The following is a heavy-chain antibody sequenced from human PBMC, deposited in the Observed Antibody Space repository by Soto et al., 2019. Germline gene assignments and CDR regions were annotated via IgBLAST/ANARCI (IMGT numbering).Heavy chain of an antibody. CDR3: ARDSHESGELPAPYYYYYGMDV. CDR1: GFTVSSNY. CDR2: IYSGGST. D-gene: IGHD1-26*01. V-gene: IGHV3-53*01. J-gene: IGHJ6*02. Sequence: GGSLRLSCAASGFTVSSNYMSWVRQAPGKGLEWVSVIYSGGSTYYADSVKGRFTISRDNSKNTRYLQMNSLRAEDTAVYYCARDSHESGELPAPYYYYYGMDVWGQGTTVTVSS.